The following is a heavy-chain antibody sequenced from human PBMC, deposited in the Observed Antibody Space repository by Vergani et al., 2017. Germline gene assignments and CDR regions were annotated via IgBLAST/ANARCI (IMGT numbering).Heavy chain of an antibody. V-gene: IGHV3-21*06. J-gene: IGHJ6*02. CDR2: ISSSGNYV. Sequence: EEHLVESGGGLVKPGGSLRLSCVASGFTFGSYSVNWVRQAPGRGLEWVSSISSSGNYVYYAASVKGRFSISRDNAKNLLSLQMNSLRADDTAVYYCARDQGSGTNRHHYGLDVWGQGILVTVSS. D-gene: IGHD3-10*01. CDR3: ARDQGSGTNRHHYGLDV. CDR1: GFTFGSYS.